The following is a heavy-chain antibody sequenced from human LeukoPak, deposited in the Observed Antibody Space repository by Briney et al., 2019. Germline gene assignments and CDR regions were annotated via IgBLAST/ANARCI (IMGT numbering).Heavy chain of an antibody. CDR1: GGSISSYY. V-gene: IGHV4-4*07. D-gene: IGHD2-2*02. Sequence: SETLSLTCTVSGGSISSYYWSWIRQPAGKGLEWIGRIYTSGSTNYNPSLKSRVTMSVDTSKNQFSLKLSSVTAADTAVYYCARGFGYCSSTSCYRSYYYYMDVWGKGTTVTVSS. J-gene: IGHJ6*03. CDR3: ARGFGYCSSTSCYRSYYYYMDV. CDR2: IYTSGST.